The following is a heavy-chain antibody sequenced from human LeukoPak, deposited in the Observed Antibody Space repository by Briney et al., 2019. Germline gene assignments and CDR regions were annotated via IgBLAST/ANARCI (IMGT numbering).Heavy chain of an antibody. V-gene: IGHV4-39*01. CDR1: GGSISSSRYC. CDR2: IYYSGST. CDR3: ARRRRSSWYKGFDY. J-gene: IGHJ4*02. Sequence: SETLSLTCTVSGGSISSSRYCWGWVRQPPGKGLAWIGSIYYSGSTYYNPSLKGGVIITIDTSKNQFSLKVRSVTAADTALYYCARRRRSSWYKGFDYWGQGTLVTVSS. D-gene: IGHD6-13*01.